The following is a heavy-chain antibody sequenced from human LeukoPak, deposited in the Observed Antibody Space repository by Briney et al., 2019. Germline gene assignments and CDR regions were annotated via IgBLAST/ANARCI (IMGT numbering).Heavy chain of an antibody. V-gene: IGHV3-53*04. D-gene: IGHD5-18*01. CDR1: GFTVSTNC. Sequence: GGSLRLSCAASGFTVSTNCMTWVRQAPGKGLEWVSTIYSGGTTYYADSVMGRFTISRHNSRNTLYLQMNSLRAEDTAVYYCARVDAVMAYYFDLWGQRTLVTVSS. J-gene: IGHJ4*02. CDR3: ARVDAVMAYYFDL. CDR2: IYSGGTT.